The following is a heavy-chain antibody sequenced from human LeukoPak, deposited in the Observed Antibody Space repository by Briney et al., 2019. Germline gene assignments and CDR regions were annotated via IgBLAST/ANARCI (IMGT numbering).Heavy chain of an antibody. J-gene: IGHJ4*02. CDR1: GSTSSRNF. Sequence: GGSLRLSCAVSGSTSSRNFMSWVRQTPEKGLGWVANIDQDGSEKNYVDSVKGRFTISRDNAKNSLFLQMNSLRAEDTAIYYCASGAGWESGYWGQGTLDTVSS. D-gene: IGHD1-26*01. V-gene: IGHV3-7*01. CDR2: IDQDGSEK. CDR3: ASGAGWESGY.